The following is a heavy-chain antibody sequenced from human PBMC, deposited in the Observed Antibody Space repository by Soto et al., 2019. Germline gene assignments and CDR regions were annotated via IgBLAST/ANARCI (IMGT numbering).Heavy chain of an antibody. CDR1: GFNFSNYA. V-gene: IGHV3-23*01. CDR2: VSGGGRGT. Sequence: GGSLRLSCVTSGFNFSNYAMNWVRQAPGRGLEWVSAVSGGGRGTHYADSVRGRFTISRDNSKNTLSLQMNSLSVDDTATYYCAREYGRPPRFDPWGRGTLVTVSS. D-gene: IGHD1-1*01. CDR3: AREYGRPPRFDP. J-gene: IGHJ5*02.